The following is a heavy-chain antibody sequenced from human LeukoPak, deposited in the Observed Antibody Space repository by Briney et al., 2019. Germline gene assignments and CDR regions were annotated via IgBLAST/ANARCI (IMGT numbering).Heavy chain of an antibody. J-gene: IGHJ4*02. Sequence: SETLSLTCAVYGGSFSGYYWSWIRQPPGKGLEWIGSIYYSGTTYYNPSLKSRVTISVDTSKNQFSLKLSSVTAADTAVYYCARGGATANIGYYFDYWGQGTLVTVSS. CDR1: GGSFSGYY. CDR3: ARGGATANIGYYFDY. CDR2: IYYSGTT. V-gene: IGHV4-34*01. D-gene: IGHD1-26*01.